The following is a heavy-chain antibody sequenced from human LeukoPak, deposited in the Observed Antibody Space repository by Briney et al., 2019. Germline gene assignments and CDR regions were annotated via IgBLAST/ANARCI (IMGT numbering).Heavy chain of an antibody. CDR2: INPNSGGT. CDR3: ARGDGYNFPKLDY. J-gene: IGHJ4*02. V-gene: IGHV1-2*02. Sequence: ASVKVSCKASGYTFTSYDINWVRQAPGQGLEWMGWINPNSGGTNYAQKFRGRVTMTRDTSISTAYMELSRLRSDDTAVYYCARGDGYNFPKLDYWGQGTLVTVSS. D-gene: IGHD5-24*01. CDR1: GYTFTSYD.